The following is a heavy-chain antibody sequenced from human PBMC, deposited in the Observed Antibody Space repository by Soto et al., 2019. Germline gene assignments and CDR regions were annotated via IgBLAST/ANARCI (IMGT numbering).Heavy chain of an antibody. D-gene: IGHD3-22*01. Sequence: GGSLRLSCAASGFTFSSYSMNWVRQAPGKGLEWVSSISSSSSYIYYADSVKGRFTISRDNAKNSLYLQMNSLRAEDTAVYYCARVTHYYDSSGHYLIAYWGQGTLVTVSS. V-gene: IGHV3-21*04. CDR3: ARVTHYYDSSGHYLIAY. J-gene: IGHJ4*02. CDR2: ISSSSSYI. CDR1: GFTFSSYS.